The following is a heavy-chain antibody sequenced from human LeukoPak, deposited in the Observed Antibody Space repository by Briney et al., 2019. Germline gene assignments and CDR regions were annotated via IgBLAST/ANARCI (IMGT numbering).Heavy chain of an antibody. CDR2: ISSSSSYI. J-gene: IGHJ4*02. D-gene: IGHD6-13*01. CDR3: ARDLWIAAAGTNFDY. Sequence: PGGSLRLSCAASGFTFSSYSMNWVRQAPGKGLEWVSSISSSSSYIYYADSVKGRFTISRDNAKNSLYLQMNSLRAEDTAVYYCARDLWIAAAGTNFDYWGQGTLVTVSS. V-gene: IGHV3-21*01. CDR1: GFTFSSYS.